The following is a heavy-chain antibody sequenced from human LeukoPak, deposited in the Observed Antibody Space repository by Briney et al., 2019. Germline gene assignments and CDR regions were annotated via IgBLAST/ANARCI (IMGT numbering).Heavy chain of an antibody. J-gene: IGHJ4*02. Sequence: SETLSLTCTVSGGSISSGGYYWRWIRQHPGKGLEWIGYIYYSGTTYYSPSLKSRVTISVDTSKNQFSLKLSSVTAADTAVYYCARQGGPSLFFDYWGQGTLVTVSS. CDR3: ARQGGPSLFFDY. CDR2: IYYSGTT. CDR1: GGSISSGGYY. V-gene: IGHV4-31*03. D-gene: IGHD3-16*01.